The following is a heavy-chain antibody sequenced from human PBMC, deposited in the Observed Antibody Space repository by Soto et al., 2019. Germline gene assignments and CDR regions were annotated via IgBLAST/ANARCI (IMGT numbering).Heavy chain of an antibody. CDR1: GYTFTGYY. D-gene: IGHD2-2*01. V-gene: IGHV1-2*02. Sequence: WASVKVSCKASGYTFTGYYMHWVRQAPGQGLEWMGWINPNSGGTNYAQKFQGRVTMTRDTSISTAYMELSRLRSDDTAVYYCARDPPNSCSSTSCFLYYYGMDVWGQGTTVTVSS. J-gene: IGHJ6*02. CDR2: INPNSGGT. CDR3: ARDPPNSCSSTSCFLYYYGMDV.